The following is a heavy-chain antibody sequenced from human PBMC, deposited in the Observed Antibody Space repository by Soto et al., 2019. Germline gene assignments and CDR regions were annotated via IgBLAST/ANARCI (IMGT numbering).Heavy chain of an antibody. CDR3: TTDPIGSSLYYYDSSGYKGAFDI. CDR1: GFTFSTYS. J-gene: IGHJ3*02. V-gene: IGHV3-48*01. D-gene: IGHD3-22*01. Sequence: GSLRLSCAASGFTFSTYSMNWVRQAPGKGLEWVSYISSSSSTIFYTDSVKGRFTVSRDNAKNSLYLQMNSLRAEDTAVYYCTTDPIGSSLYYYDSSGYKGAFDIWGQGTMVTVSS. CDR2: ISSSSSTI.